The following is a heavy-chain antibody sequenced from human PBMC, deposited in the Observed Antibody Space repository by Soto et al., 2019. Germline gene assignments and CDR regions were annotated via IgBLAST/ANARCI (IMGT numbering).Heavy chain of an antibody. D-gene: IGHD3-22*01. CDR3: ARDGGGGAYYYDSSAYF. Sequence: ASVKVSCKASGYTFTSYGISWVRQAPGQGLEWMGWIGAYNGNTNYAQKLQGRVTMTTDTSTSTVYMELRSLRSDDTAVYYCARDGGGGAYYYDSSAYFWGQGTLVTVSS. CDR2: IGAYNGNT. V-gene: IGHV1-18*01. J-gene: IGHJ4*02. CDR1: GYTFTSYG.